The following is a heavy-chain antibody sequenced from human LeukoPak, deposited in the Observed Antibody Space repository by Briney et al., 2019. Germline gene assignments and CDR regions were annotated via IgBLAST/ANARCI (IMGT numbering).Heavy chain of an antibody. J-gene: IGHJ6*02. V-gene: IGHV3-11*01. CDR1: GFTFSDYY. D-gene: IGHD2-2*01. CDR2: INSSGSTI. CDR3: ARDLVGYCSSTSCYGYYYYYGMDV. Sequence: GGSLRLSCAASGFTFSDYYMSWIRQAPGKGLEWVSYINSSGSTIYYADSVKGRFNISRDNAKNSLYLQMNSLRAEDTAVYYCARDLVGYCSSTSCYGYYYYYGMDVWGQGTTVTVSS.